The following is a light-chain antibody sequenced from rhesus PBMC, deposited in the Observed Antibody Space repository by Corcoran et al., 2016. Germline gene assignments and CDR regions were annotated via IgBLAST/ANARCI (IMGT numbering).Light chain of an antibody. CDR3: QHCYGTPFT. J-gene: IGKJ3*01. CDR1: QGMSNN. V-gene: IGKV1-25*01. Sequence: DIQMTQSPYSLSASVGDTVTITCRASQGMSNNLAWYQQKPGKVPKLLIYYATPLQSGVPSRFSGSGSGTYFTLTISSLQPEDFATYYFQHCYGTPFTFGPGTKLDIK. CDR2: YAT.